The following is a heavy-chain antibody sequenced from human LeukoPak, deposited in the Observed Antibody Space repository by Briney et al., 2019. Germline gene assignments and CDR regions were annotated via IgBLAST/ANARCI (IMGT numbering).Heavy chain of an antibody. J-gene: IGHJ4*02. D-gene: IGHD3-22*01. CDR1: GYTFTSYD. CDR2: MNPNSGNT. CDR3: ARGWLTYYYDSSGYPYYFDY. Sequence: ALVKVSCKAAGYTFTSYDINWVRQATGQGLEWMGWMNPNSGNTGYAQKFQGRVTMTRNTSTSTAYMELRSLRSDDTAVYYCARGWLTYYYDSSGYPYYFDYWGQGTLVTVSS. V-gene: IGHV1-8*01.